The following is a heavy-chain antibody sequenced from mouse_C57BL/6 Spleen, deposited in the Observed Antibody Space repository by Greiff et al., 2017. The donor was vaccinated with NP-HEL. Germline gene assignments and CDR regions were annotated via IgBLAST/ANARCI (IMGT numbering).Heavy chain of an antibody. Sequence: EVKLVESGGGLVQPGGSLKLSCAASGFTFSDYYMYWVRQTPEKRLEWVAYISNGGGSTYYPDTVKGRFTISRDNAKNTLYLQMSRLKSEDTAMYYCARRDSRGAMDYWGQGTSVTVSS. D-gene: IGHD3-3*01. V-gene: IGHV5-12*01. J-gene: IGHJ4*01. CDR2: ISNGGGST. CDR1: GFTFSDYY. CDR3: ARRDSRGAMDY.